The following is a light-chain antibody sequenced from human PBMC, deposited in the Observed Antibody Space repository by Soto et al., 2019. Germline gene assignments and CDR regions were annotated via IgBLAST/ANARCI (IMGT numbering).Light chain of an antibody. V-gene: IGKV1-39*01. CDR2: GAS. CDR1: QSISSF. CDR3: QQSHSAWT. Sequence: DIQMTQSPSSLSASAGDRVTLTCRASQSISSFLNWYQQKPGKSPKVLIYGASSLQTGVPSRFSGSGSGTDFTLTISSLQPADSATYYCQQSHSAWTFGQGTKVE. J-gene: IGKJ1*01.